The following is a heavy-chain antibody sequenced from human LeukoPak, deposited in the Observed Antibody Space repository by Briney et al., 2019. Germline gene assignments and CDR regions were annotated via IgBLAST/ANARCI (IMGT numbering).Heavy chain of an antibody. CDR1: GYSISSGYY. CDR3: ARSFIGGAAAGIGYNWFDP. V-gene: IGHV4-38-2*02. D-gene: IGHD6-13*01. J-gene: IGHJ5*02. Sequence: SETLSLACTVSGYSISSGYYWGWIRQPPGKGLEWIGSIYHSGSTYYNPSLKSRVTISVDTSKNQFSLKLSSVTAADTAAYYCARSFIGGAAAGIGYNWFDPWGQGTQVTVSS. CDR2: IYHSGST.